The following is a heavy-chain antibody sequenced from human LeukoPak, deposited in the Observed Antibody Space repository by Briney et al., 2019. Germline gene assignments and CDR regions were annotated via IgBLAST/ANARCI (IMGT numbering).Heavy chain of an antibody. D-gene: IGHD3-3*01. CDR2: ISAYNGNT. J-gene: IGHJ4*02. Sequence: GASVTVSCKASGYTFTSYGISWVRQAPGQGLEWMGWISAYNGNTNYAQKLQGRVTMTTDTSTSTAYMELRSLRSDDTAVYYCARESRLFLNYDFWSGYYFGGEAYKATFDYWGQGTLVTVSS. V-gene: IGHV1-18*01. CDR3: ARESRLFLNYDFWSGYYFGGEAYKATFDY. CDR1: GYTFTSYG.